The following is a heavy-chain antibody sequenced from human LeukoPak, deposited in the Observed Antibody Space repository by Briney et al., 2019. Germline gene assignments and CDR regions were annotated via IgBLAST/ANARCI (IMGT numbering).Heavy chain of an antibody. V-gene: IGHV3-11*01. J-gene: IGHJ4*02. CDR1: GFTFSDYY. CDR2: ISSSGSTI. Sequence: GGSLRLSCAASGFTFSDYYMTWIRQAPGKGLEWLSYISSSGSTIFYADSVKGRFTISRDNSKNTLYLQMDSLRADDTAVYYCARYSGSYYYPPAWDLWGQGTLVTVSS. CDR3: ARYSGSYYYPPAWDL. D-gene: IGHD1-26*01.